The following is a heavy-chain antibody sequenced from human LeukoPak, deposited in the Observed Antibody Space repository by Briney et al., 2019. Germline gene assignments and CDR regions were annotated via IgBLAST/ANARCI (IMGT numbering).Heavy chain of an antibody. CDR1: GGSISSSSYY. CDR2: IYTSGST. Sequence: TSETLSLTCTVSGGSISSSSYYWGWIRQPPGKGLEWIGRIYTSGSTNYNPSLKSRVTMSVDTSKNQFSLKLSSVTAADTAVYYCASGPSMVRGAEGGYWGQGTLVTVSS. J-gene: IGHJ4*02. CDR3: ASGPSMVRGAEGGY. V-gene: IGHV4-61*05. D-gene: IGHD3-10*01.